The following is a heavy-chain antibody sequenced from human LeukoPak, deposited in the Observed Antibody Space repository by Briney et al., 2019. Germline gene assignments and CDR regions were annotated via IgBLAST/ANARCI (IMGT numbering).Heavy chain of an antibody. V-gene: IGHV3-74*01. Sequence: GGSLRLSCAASGFTFSSYWMHWVRQAPGKGPVWVSRINSDGSSTTYADSVKGRFTISRDNAKNTLYLQMNSLRAEDTAVYYCARWKYNYVDAFDIWGQGTMVTVSS. CDR2: INSDGSST. CDR3: ARWKYNYVDAFDI. D-gene: IGHD5-24*01. CDR1: GFTFSSYW. J-gene: IGHJ3*02.